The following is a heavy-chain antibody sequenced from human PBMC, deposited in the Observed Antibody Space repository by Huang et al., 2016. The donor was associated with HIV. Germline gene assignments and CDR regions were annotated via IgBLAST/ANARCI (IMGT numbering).Heavy chain of an antibody. Sequence: QVQLVRSGSQLKKPGASVKVSCKASGYTFTNYPMTWVRQAPGQGLEWMGWINSKTGKPTYAQGFTGRFVCSLDTSVRTAYLEIRSLKAEDTAVYYCARVAMITFGGAIAEEPMDVWGKGTTVTVSS. V-gene: IGHV7-4-1*02. D-gene: IGHD3-16*02. CDR3: ARVAMITFGGAIAEEPMDV. CDR2: INSKTGKP. J-gene: IGHJ6*03. CDR1: GYTFTNYP.